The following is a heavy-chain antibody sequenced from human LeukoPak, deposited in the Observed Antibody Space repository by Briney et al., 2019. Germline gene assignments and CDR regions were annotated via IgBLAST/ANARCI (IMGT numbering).Heavy chain of an antibody. D-gene: IGHD2-2*01. CDR3: AKVFYCSSTSCYLNSYYYYGMDV. CDR1: GGSISSYY. J-gene: IGHJ6*02. CDR2: IYYSGST. V-gene: IGHV4-59*01. Sequence: SETLSLTCSVSGGSISSYYWSWIRQPPGKGLEWIGYIYYSGSTNYNPSLKSRVTISVDTSKNQFSLKLSSVTAADTAVYYCAKVFYCSSTSCYLNSYYYYGMDVWGQGTTVTVSS.